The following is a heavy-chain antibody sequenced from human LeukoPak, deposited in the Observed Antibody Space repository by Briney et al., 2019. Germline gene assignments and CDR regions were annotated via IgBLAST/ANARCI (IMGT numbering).Heavy chain of an antibody. V-gene: IGHV4-38-2*02. J-gene: IGHJ4*02. CDR2: IYHSGST. CDR3: ARTRGYYDFWSGYYTGCFDY. Sequence: SETLSLTCTVSGYSISSGYYWGWIRQPPGKGLEWIGSIYHSGSTNYNPSLKSRVTISVDTSKNQFSLKLSSVTAADTAVYYCARTRGYYDFWSGYYTGCFDYWGQGTLVTVSS. D-gene: IGHD3-3*01. CDR1: GYSISSGYY.